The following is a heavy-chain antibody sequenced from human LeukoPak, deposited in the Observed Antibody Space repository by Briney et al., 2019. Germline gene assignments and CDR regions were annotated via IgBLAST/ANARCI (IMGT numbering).Heavy chain of an antibody. CDR3: ARARGYYDSSGYN. Sequence: ASVKVSCQASGYTFTSYDINWVRQATGQGLEWMGRMNPNNGNTGYAQNFQGRVTMTRNTSISTAYMELSSLRSEDTAVYYCARARGYYDSSGYNWGQGTLVTVSS. D-gene: IGHD3-22*01. CDR2: MNPNNGNT. CDR1: GYTFTSYD. J-gene: IGHJ4*02. V-gene: IGHV1-8*01.